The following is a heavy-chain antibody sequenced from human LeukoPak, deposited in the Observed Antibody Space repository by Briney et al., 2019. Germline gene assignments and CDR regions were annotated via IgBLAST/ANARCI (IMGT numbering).Heavy chain of an antibody. CDR2: IRYDGSNK. CDR3: ARVVLRFLEWSETNWFDP. CDR1: GFTFSSYG. V-gene: IGHV3-30*02. Sequence: GGSLRLSCAAFGFTFSSYGMHWVRQAPGKGLEWVAFIRYDGSNKYYADSVKGRFTISRDNSKNTLYLQMNSLRAEDTAVYYCARVVLRFLEWSETNWFDPWGQGTLVTVSS. J-gene: IGHJ5*02. D-gene: IGHD3-3*01.